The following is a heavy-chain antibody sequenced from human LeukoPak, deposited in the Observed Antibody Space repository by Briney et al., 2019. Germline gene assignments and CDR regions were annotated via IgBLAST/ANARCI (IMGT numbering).Heavy chain of an antibody. CDR2: IWYDGSNK. CDR3: AGSIAVAGTIDY. CDR1: GFTVSTNY. D-gene: IGHD6-19*01. J-gene: IGHJ4*02. Sequence: GGSLRLSCAASGFTVSTNYMAWVRQAPGKGLEWVAVIWYDGSNKYYADSVKGRFTISRDNSKNTLYLQMNSLRAGDTAVYYCAGSIAVAGTIDYWGQGTLVTVSS. V-gene: IGHV3-33*08.